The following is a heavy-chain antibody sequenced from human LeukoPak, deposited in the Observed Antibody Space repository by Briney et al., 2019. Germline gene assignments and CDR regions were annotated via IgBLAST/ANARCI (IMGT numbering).Heavy chain of an antibody. CDR2: ISSSGSSI. V-gene: IGHV3-11*04. CDR3: ARDRLWFGEYSFDP. D-gene: IGHD3-10*01. J-gene: IGHJ5*02. Sequence: GGSLRLSCAASGFTFSDYYMNWIRQAPGKGLEWVSYISSSGSSIDYADSVKGRFTISRDNAKNTLYLQMNSLRAEDTAVYYCARDRLWFGEYSFDPWGQGTLVTVSS. CDR1: GFTFSDYY.